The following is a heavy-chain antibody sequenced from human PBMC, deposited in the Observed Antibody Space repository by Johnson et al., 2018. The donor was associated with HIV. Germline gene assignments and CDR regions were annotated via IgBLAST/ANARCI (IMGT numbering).Heavy chain of an antibody. CDR1: GFTFSSYG. D-gene: IGHD3-9*01. V-gene: IGHV3-33*01. CDR2: IWYDGSNE. J-gene: IGHJ3*02. CDR3: TRAWEVYETLTGYYDAFDI. Sequence: QVQLVESGGGVVQPGRSLRLSCAASGFTFSSYGMHWVRQAPGRGLEWAAFIWYDGSNERYADSVKGRFTISRDNAKTSLYLQLNSLRAEDTAVYYCTRAWEVYETLTGYYDAFDIWGQGTMVTVSS.